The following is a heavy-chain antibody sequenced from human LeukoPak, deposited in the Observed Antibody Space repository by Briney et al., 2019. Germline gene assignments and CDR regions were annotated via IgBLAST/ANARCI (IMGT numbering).Heavy chain of an antibody. CDR1: GGSFSGYY. CDR2: INHSGST. Sequence: PSETLSLTCAVYGGSFSGYYRSWIRQPPGKGLEWIGEINHSGSTNYNPSLKSRVTISVDTSKNQFSLKLSSVTAADTAVYYCARVGYDFWSGYCDYWGQGTLVTVSS. V-gene: IGHV4-34*01. J-gene: IGHJ4*02. D-gene: IGHD3-3*01. CDR3: ARVGYDFWSGYCDY.